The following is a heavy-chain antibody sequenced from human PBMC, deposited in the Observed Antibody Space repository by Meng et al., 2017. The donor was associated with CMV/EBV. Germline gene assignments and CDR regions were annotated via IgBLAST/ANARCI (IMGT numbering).Heavy chain of an antibody. CDR3: ARDRAAPGWFEP. Sequence: GESLKISCAASGFTFSSYSMNWVRQAPGKGLEWVSSISSSSSYIYYADSVKGRFTISRDNAKNSLYLQMNSLRAEDTAVYYCARDRAAPGWFEPWGQGTLVTVSS. CDR2: ISSSSSYI. CDR1: GFTFSSYS. V-gene: IGHV3-21*01. J-gene: IGHJ5*02. D-gene: IGHD6-13*01.